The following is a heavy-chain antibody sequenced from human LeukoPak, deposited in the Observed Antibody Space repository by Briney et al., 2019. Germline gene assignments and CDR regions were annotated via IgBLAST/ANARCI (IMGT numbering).Heavy chain of an antibody. V-gene: IGHV3-48*04. D-gene: IGHD6-19*01. CDR3: ARDQSSSDSGCDY. CDR1: GFTFSSYS. J-gene: IGHJ4*02. CDR2: ISSSTI. Sequence: GGSLRLSCAASGFTFSSYSMNWVRQAPGKGLEWVSYISSSTIYYADSVKGRFTISRDNAKNSLYLQMNSLRAEDTAVYYCARDQSSSDSGCDYWGQGTLVTVSS.